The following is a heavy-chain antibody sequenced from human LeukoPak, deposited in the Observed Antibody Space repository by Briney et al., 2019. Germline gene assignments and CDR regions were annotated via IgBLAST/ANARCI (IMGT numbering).Heavy chain of an antibody. V-gene: IGHV3-30*18. Sequence: GGSLTLSWAPSGFTFSHYGMRWVRQAPGKGLEWAAVISADSKSDYAESVKGRFTTSRDNSKTTLYLQMNSLRADDTAVYYCAKRADTSSHLTLDCWGQGTLVTVSS. CDR1: GFTFSHYG. CDR2: ISADSKS. D-gene: IGHD6-6*01. CDR3: AKRADTSSHLTLDC. J-gene: IGHJ4*02.